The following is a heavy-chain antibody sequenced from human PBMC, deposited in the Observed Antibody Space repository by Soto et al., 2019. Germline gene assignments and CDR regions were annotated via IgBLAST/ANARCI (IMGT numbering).Heavy chain of an antibody. CDR1: GYTFTGYY. D-gene: IGHD3-10*01. V-gene: IGHV1-2*04. J-gene: IGHJ6*02. CDR2: INPNSGGT. CDR3: ARGTEDPPYYGSGSYTDFVEYGMDV. Sequence: ASVKVSCKASGYTFTGYYMHWVRQAPGQGLEWMGWINPNSGGTNYAQKFQGWVTMTRDTSISTAYMELSRLRSDDTAVYYCARGTEDPPYYGSGSYTDFVEYGMDVWGQGTTVTVSS.